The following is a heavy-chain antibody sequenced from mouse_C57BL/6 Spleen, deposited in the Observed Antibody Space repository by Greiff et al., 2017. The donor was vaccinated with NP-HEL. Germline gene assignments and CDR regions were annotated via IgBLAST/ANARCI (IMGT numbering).Heavy chain of an antibody. V-gene: IGHV2-5*01. J-gene: IGHJ4*01. D-gene: IGHD4-1*01. CDR3: SKSNWDVNYYAMDY. CDR2: IWRGGST. CDR1: GFSLTSYG. Sequence: VKLLESGPGLVQPSQSLSITCTVSGFSLTSYGVHWVRQSPGKGLEWLGVIWRGGSTDYTAAFMSRLSITKDNSKSQVFFKMNSLQADDTAIYYCSKSNWDVNYYAMDYWGQGTSVTVSS.